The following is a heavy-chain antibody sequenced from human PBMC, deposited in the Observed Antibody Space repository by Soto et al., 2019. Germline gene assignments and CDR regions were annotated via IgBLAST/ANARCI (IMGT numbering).Heavy chain of an antibody. V-gene: IGHV5-51*01. D-gene: IGHD2-2*02. CDR2: IYPGDSDT. CDR1: GYSFTSYW. Sequence: GESLKISCKGSGYSFTSYWIGWVRQMPGKGLEWMGIIYPGDSDTRNSPSFQGQVTISADKSISTAYLQWSSLKASDTAMYYCARSPPSCSSTSCYRYFDYWAQGTLVTVSS. J-gene: IGHJ4*02. CDR3: ARSPPSCSSTSCYRYFDY.